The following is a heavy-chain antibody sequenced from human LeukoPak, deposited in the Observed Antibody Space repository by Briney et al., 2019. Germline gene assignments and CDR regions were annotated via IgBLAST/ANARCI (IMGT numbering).Heavy chain of an antibody. V-gene: IGHV5-51*01. J-gene: IGHJ4*02. D-gene: IGHD5-12*01. Sequence: GESLKISCKGSGYSFTNYWIGWVRQMPGKDREWMGIIYPGDSDTRYSPSFQGQVTISADKSISTAYLQWSSLKASDTAMYYCARLPGIVATIERYFDYWGQGTLVTVSS. CDR3: ARLPGIVATIERYFDY. CDR1: GYSFTNYW. CDR2: IYPGDSDT.